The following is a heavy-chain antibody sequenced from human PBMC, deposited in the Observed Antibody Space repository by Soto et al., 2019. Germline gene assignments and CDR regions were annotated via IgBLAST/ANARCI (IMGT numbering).Heavy chain of an antibody. D-gene: IGHD2-15*01. J-gene: IGHJ4*02. CDR2: IGKSGGDT. CDR1: GFTFTNYL. CDR3: AKDTYTRSWYF. V-gene: IGHV3-23*01. Sequence: EVQLLESGGDLVQPGGSLRLSCAASGFTFTNYLMTWVRQAPGKGLEWVSSIGKSGGDTYYADSVKGRFTISRDNSKNTLYLQMNGLRAEDTALYYCAKDTYTRSWYFWGQGTLVTVSS.